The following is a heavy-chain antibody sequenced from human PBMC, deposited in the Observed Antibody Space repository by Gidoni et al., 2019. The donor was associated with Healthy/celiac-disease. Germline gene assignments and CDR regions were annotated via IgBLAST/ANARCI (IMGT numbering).Heavy chain of an antibody. Sequence: QVTLRESGPALVKPTQTLTLTCTFSGFSLSTSGMCVSWIRQPPGKALEWLARIDWDDDKYYSTSLKTRLTISKDTSKNQVVLTMTNMDPVDTATYYCARANWNYDPRSYYYYGMDVWGQGTTVTVSS. V-gene: IGHV2-70*15. CDR2: IDWDDDK. CDR1: GFSLSTSGMC. J-gene: IGHJ6*02. CDR3: ARANWNYDPRSYYYYGMDV. D-gene: IGHD1-7*01.